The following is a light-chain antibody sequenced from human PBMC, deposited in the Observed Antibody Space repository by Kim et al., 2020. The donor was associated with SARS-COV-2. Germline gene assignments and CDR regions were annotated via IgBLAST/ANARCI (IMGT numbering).Light chain of an antibody. V-gene: IGKV3-20*01. J-gene: IGKJ2*01. CDR3: HKYDASLT. CDR2: GTS. CDR1: RPVRPND. Sequence: LPRGEGATPSCRASRPVRPNDLAWYQQKPGQPPRLLINGTSRRATGIPGRFSGSGSGTDFSLTISRLEPEDFAVYYCHKYDASLTFGQGTKVDI.